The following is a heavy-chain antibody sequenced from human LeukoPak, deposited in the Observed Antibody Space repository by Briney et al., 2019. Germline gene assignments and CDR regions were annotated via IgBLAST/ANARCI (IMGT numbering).Heavy chain of an antibody. CDR1: GFTFSSYS. V-gene: IGHV3-21*04. J-gene: IGHJ4*02. CDR3: AKVGRLAVPSLYFDY. Sequence: PGGSLRLSCAASGFTFSSYSMNWVRQAPGKGLDWVSSISSSSSYIYYADSVKGRFTISRDNAKNSPYLQMNSLRAEDTAVYYCAKVGRLAVPSLYFDYWGQGTLVTVSS. CDR2: ISSSSSYI. D-gene: IGHD2-2*01.